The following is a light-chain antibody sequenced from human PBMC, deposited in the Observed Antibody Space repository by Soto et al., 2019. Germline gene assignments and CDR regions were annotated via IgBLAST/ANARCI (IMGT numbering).Light chain of an antibody. Sequence: EIVLTQSPATLSLSPGERDTLSCRASQSVSSYLAWYQQKPGQAPRLLIYDASNRATGIPARFSGSGSGTDFTLTISSLEPEDFAVYYCQQRSNGPLTFGGGTKVDIK. CDR1: QSVSSY. V-gene: IGKV3-11*01. CDR3: QQRSNGPLT. CDR2: DAS. J-gene: IGKJ4*01.